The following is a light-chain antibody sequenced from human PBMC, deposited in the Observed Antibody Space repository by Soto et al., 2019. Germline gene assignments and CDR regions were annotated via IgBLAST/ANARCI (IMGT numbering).Light chain of an antibody. J-gene: IGLJ1*01. Sequence: QSVLTQPRSVSGSPGQSVTISCTGTSGDVGHYDYVSWYQQHPGKAPKLMIYHVTYRPSGVSNRYSGSKSGNSASLTISGLQADDEADYYCCSLTTSHTYVFGSGTKVTVL. CDR2: HVT. V-gene: IGLV2-11*01. CDR1: SGDVGHYDY. CDR3: CSLTTSHTYV.